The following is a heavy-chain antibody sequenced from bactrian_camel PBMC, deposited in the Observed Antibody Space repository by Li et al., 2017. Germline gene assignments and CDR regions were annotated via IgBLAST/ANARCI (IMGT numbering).Heavy chain of an antibody. Sequence: HVQLVESGGGSVQGGGSLRLSCDFSEYTASTNCMTWFRQAPGKEREGVAAMYQGGAKTYYADSVKGRFTISQDNAKNTLFLQMNSLTPEDTAMYYCAAESATPCVANGIWIEYDYNYWGQGTQVTVS. CDR1: EYTASTNC. V-gene: IGHV3S1*01. CDR2: MYQGGAKT. CDR3: AAESATPCVANGIWIEYDYNY. D-gene: IGHD7*01. J-gene: IGHJ4*01.